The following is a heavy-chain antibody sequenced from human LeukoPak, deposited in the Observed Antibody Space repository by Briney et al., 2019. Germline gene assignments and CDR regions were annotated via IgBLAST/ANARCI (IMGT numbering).Heavy chain of an antibody. CDR1: GGTFSSYA. D-gene: IGHD3-22*01. J-gene: IGHJ5*02. CDR2: SSAYNGNT. V-gene: IGHV1-18*01. CDR3: ARGRERKYYYDSSGYYWFDP. Sequence: GASVKVSCKASGGTFSSYAISWVRQAPGQGLEWMGWSSAYNGNTNYAQKLQGRVTMTTDTSTSTAYMELRSLRSDDTAVYYCARGRERKYYYDSSGYYWFDPWGQGTLVTVSS.